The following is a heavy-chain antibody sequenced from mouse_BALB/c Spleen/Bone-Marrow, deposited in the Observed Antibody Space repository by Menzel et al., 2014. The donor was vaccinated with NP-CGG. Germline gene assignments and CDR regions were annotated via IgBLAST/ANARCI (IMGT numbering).Heavy chain of an antibody. J-gene: IGHJ4*01. V-gene: IGHV7-3*02. CDR1: GFTFSDYY. Sequence: EVQVVESGGGLVQPGGSLRLSCATSGFTFSDYYISWVRQPPGKALEWLGFIRNKAYGDTTEYSTSVKGRFTISRDNSQSNLYLQTNSLRAEGSGTDYSAAYIDYDSGGAGTMDYWGQGTSVTVSS. D-gene: IGHD2-4*01. CDR3: AAYIDYDSGGAGTMDY. CDR2: IRNKAYGDTT.